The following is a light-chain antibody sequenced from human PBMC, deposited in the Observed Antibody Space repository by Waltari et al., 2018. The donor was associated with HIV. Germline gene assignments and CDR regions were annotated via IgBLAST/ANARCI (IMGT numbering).Light chain of an antibody. CDR2: TTS. CDR3: QQSYTIPLT. CDR1: QDISFF. J-gene: IGKJ4*01. V-gene: IGKV1-39*01. Sequence: DIQMTQSPSSLSAYVGDRVTITCRASQDISFFLNWYQQKPGKAPNLLIYTTSNLQSGVPSRFRGSGSGTDFTLTITNLQPEDFATYFCQQSYTIPLTFGGGTKVEIK.